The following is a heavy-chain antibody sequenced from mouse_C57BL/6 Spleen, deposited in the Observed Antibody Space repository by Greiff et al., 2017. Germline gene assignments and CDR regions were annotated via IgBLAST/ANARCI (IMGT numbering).Heavy chain of an antibody. V-gene: IGHV5-4*03. CDR1: GFTFSSYA. D-gene: IGHD3-3*01. CDR2: ISDGGSYT. CDR3: ARKGEEGPWFAY. J-gene: IGHJ3*01. Sequence: EVKLVESGGGLVKPGGSLKLSCAASGFTFSSYAMSWVRQTPEKRLEWVATISDGGSYTYYPANVKGRFTISRDNAKNNLYLQMSHLKSEDTAMYYCARKGEEGPWFAYWGQGTLVTVSA.